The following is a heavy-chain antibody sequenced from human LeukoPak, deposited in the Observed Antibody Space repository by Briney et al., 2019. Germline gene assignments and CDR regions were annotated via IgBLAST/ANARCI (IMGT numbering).Heavy chain of an antibody. Sequence: PSETLSLTCAVYGESFSGYSWSWFRQPPGKGLEWIGEVIHGGSSNYNPSLKSRVTISIHTSKNQFSLNLTSVTAADTAFYYCARGRSGYDAFDIWGQGTMVTVSS. D-gene: IGHD3-10*01. J-gene: IGHJ3*02. CDR1: GESFSGYS. V-gene: IGHV4-34*01. CDR2: VIHGGSS. CDR3: ARGRSGYDAFDI.